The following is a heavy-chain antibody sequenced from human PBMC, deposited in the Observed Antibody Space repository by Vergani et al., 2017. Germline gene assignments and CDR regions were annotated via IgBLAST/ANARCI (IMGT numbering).Heavy chain of an antibody. CDR2: ISYDGSNK. CDR1: GFTFSSYA. D-gene: IGHD3-10*01. Sequence: QVQLVESGGGVVQPGRSLRLSCAASGFTFSSYAMHWVRQAPGKGLEWVAVISYDGSNKYYADSVKGRFTISRDNSKNTLYLQMNSLRAEDTAVYYCARDGLTGRYYYYGMDVWGQGTTVTVSS. J-gene: IGHJ6*02. CDR3: ARDGLTGRYYYYGMDV. V-gene: IGHV3-30*01.